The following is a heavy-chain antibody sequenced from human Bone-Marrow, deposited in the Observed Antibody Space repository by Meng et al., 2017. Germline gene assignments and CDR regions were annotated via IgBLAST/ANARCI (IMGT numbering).Heavy chain of an antibody. CDR3: VTMVRGRGDWFDP. J-gene: IGHJ5*02. CDR1: GGSFSGYY. Sequence: GSLRLSCAVYGGSFSGYYWSWIRQPPGKGLEWIGEINHSGSTNYNPSLKSRVTISVDTSKNQFSLKLSSVTAADTAVYYCVTMVRGRGDWFDPWGQGNLVNGAS. V-gene: IGHV4-34*01. D-gene: IGHD3-10*01. CDR2: INHSGST.